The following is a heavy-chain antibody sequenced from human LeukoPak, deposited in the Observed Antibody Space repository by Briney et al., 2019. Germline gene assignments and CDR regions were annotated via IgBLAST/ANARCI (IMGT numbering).Heavy chain of an antibody. V-gene: IGHV4-59*01. D-gene: IGHD5-18*01. CDR2: IYYSGST. Sequence: PSETLSLTCAVYGGSFSGYYWSWIRQPPGKGLEWIGYIYYSGSTNYNPSLKSRVTISVDTSKNQFSLKLSSVTAADTAVYYCARSGTGYSYGYDYYGMDVWGQGTTVTVSS. J-gene: IGHJ6*02. CDR3: ARSGTGYSYGYDYYGMDV. CDR1: GGSFSGYY.